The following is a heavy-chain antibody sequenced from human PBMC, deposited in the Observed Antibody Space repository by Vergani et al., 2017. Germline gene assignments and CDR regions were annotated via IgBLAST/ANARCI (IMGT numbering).Heavy chain of an antibody. CDR1: GGTFSSYT. V-gene: IGHV1-69*08. J-gene: IGHJ6*03. D-gene: IGHD4-11*01. CDR2: IIPILGIA. CDR3: ARESGVTTSPRDYYMDV. Sequence: QVQLVQSGAEVKKPGSSVKVSCKASGGTFSSYTISWVRQAPGQGLEWMGRIIPILGIANYGQKFQGRVTITADKSTSTAYMELSSLRSEDTAVYYCARESGVTTSPRDYYMDVWGKGTAVNVSS.